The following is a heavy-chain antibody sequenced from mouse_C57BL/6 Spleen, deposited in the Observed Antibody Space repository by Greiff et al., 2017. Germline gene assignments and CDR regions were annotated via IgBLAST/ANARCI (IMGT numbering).Heavy chain of an antibody. J-gene: IGHJ2*01. Sequence: QVQLQQPGTELVKPGASVTLSCKASGYTFTSYWMHWVKQRPGQGLEWIGNINPSNGGTNYNEKFKSKAILTVDKSSSTAYKQLSSLTSEDSAVYCCARGGRDYFDYWGQGTTLTVSS. CDR3: ARGGRDYFDY. V-gene: IGHV1-53*01. CDR1: GYTFTSYW. CDR2: INPSNGGT.